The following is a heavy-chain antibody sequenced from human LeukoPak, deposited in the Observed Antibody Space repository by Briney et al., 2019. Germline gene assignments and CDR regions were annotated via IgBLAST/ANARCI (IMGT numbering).Heavy chain of an antibody. CDR3: AREGRRVSGGTLSLDY. CDR2: TFYRSKWYY. V-gene: IGHV6-1*01. CDR1: GDSVSNNNAA. Sequence: SQTLSLTCAISGDSVSNNNAAWNWIRQSPSRGLEWLGRTFYRSKWYYDYAVSVKSRITIKSDTSKNQFSLQLTFVTPDDTAVYYCAREGRRVSGGTLSLDYWGQRTLVSVSS. D-gene: IGHD2-15*01. J-gene: IGHJ4*02.